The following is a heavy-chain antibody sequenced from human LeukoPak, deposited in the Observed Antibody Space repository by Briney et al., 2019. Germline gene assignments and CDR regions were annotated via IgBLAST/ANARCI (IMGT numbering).Heavy chain of an antibody. J-gene: IGHJ3*02. CDR2: IYYSGST. V-gene: IGHV4-39*07. CDR3: ARDLGVVVVRNAFDI. CDR1: GGSISSSSYY. D-gene: IGHD3-22*01. Sequence: SETLSLTCTVSGGSISSSSYYWGWIRQPPGKGLEWIGSIYYSGSTYYNPSLKSRVTISVDTSKNQFSLKLSSVTAADTAVYYCARDLGVVVVRNAFDIWGQGTMVTVSS.